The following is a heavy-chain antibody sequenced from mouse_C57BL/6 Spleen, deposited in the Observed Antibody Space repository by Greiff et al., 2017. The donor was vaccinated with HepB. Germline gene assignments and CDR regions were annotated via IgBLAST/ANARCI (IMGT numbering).Heavy chain of an antibody. CDR2: ISSGGSYT. Sequence: EVKLMESGGDLVKPGGSLKLSCAASGFTFSSYGMSWVRQTPDKRLEWVATISSGGSYTYYPDSVKGRFTISRDNAKNTLYLQMSSLKSEDTAMYYCARQRGSSPHYYAMDYWGQGTSVTVSS. D-gene: IGHD1-1*01. CDR1: GFTFSSYG. V-gene: IGHV5-6*01. CDR3: ARQRGSSPHYYAMDY. J-gene: IGHJ4*01.